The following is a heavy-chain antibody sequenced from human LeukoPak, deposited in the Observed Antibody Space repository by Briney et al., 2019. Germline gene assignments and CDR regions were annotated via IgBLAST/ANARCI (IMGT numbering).Heavy chain of an antibody. V-gene: IGHV4-39*07. D-gene: IGHD5-18*01. CDR1: GGSISSSSYY. CDR3: ARRRQLWWNH. CDR2: IYYSGST. J-gene: IGHJ5*02. Sequence: SETLSLTCTVSGGSISSSSYYWGWIRQPPGKGLEWIGSIYYSGSTYYNPSLKSRVTISVDTSKNQFSLKLSSVTAADTAVYYCARRRQLWWNHWGQGTLVTVSS.